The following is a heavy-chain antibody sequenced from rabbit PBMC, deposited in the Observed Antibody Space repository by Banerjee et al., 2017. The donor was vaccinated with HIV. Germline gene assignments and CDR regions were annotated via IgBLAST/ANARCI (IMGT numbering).Heavy chain of an antibody. CDR3: ARAQFGYFNL. J-gene: IGHJ4*01. V-gene: IGHV1S40*01. CDR2: NTGYT. Sequence: NTGYTYYASWAKGRFTISKTSSTTVTLQMTSLTAADTATYFCARAQFGYFNLWGQGTLVTVS.